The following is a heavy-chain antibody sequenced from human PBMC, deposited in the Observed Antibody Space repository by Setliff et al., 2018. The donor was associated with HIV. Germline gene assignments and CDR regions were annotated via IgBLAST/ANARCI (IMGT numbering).Heavy chain of an antibody. CDR3: ARGGPRYYYDSSGYYYVDY. CDR2: IYSGGST. J-gene: IGHJ4*02. D-gene: IGHD3-22*01. V-gene: IGHV3-53*01. CDR1: GFTVSSNY. Sequence: GGSLRLSCAASGFTVSSNYMSWVRQAPGKGLEWVSVIYSGGSTYYADSVKGRFTISRDNSKNTLYLKMNSLRAEDTAVYYCARGGPRYYYDSSGYYYVDYWGQGTLVTVSS.